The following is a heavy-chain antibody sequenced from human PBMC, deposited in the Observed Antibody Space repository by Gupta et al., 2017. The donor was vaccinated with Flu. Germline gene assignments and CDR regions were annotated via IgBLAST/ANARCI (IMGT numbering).Heavy chain of an antibody. CDR2: IFSNDEK. CDR1: GFSLSNARMG. D-gene: IGHD3-22*01. Sequence: QVTLKESGPVLVKPTETLTLTCTVSGFSLSNARMGVSWIRQPPGKALEWLAHIFSNDEKSYSTSLKSRLTISKDTSKSQVVLTMTNMDPVDTATYYCARIQAKYYYDSSGYSNWCDPWGQGTLVTVSS. J-gene: IGHJ5*02. V-gene: IGHV2-26*01. CDR3: ARIQAKYYYDSSGYSNWCDP.